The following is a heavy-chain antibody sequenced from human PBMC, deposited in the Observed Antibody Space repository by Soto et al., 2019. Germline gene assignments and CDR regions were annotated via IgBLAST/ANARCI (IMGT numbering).Heavy chain of an antibody. J-gene: IGHJ3*02. CDR1: GGTFSSYA. V-gene: IGHV1-69*01. D-gene: IGHD3-22*01. CDR2: IIPIFGTA. CDR3: ARSRRYYYDSSGSLDAFDI. Sequence: QVQLVQSGAEVKKPGSSVKVSCKASGGTFSSYAISWVRQAPGQGLEWMGGIIPIFGTANYAQKFQGRVTITADESTSTDYMELSSLRSEDTAVYYCARSRRYYYDSSGSLDAFDIWGQGTMVTVSS.